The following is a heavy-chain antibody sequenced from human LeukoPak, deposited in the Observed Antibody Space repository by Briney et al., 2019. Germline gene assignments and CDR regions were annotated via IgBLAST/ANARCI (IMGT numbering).Heavy chain of an antibody. CDR2: IIPIFGTA. V-gene: IGHV1-69*06. D-gene: IGHD7-27*01. Sequence: SVKVSCKASGGTFSSYAISWVRQAPGQGLEWMGGIIPIFGTANYAQKFQGRVTITADKSTSTAYMELSSLRSEDTAVYYCARDGVNWGYAFDIWGQGTMVTVSS. J-gene: IGHJ3*02. CDR1: GGTFSSYA. CDR3: ARDGVNWGYAFDI.